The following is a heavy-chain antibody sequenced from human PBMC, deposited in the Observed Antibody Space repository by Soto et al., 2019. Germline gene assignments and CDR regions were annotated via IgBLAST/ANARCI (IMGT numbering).Heavy chain of an antibody. CDR3: ARGSRYSSGWSYWYFDL. CDR2: MNPNSGNT. J-gene: IGHJ2*01. D-gene: IGHD6-19*01. Sequence: QVQLVQSGAEVKKPGASVKVSCKASGYTFTSYDINWVRQATGQGLEWMGWMNPNSGNTGYAQKFQGRVTMTTNTSISTAYMELSSLRSEDTAVYYCARGSRYSSGWSYWYFDLWGRGTLVTVSS. V-gene: IGHV1-8*01. CDR1: GYTFTSYD.